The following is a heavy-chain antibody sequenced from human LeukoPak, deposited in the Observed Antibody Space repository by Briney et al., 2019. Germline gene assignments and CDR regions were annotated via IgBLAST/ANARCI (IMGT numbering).Heavy chain of an antibody. Sequence: SETLSLTCTVSGGSISSSFYYWGWIRQPPGKGLEWIGSIDYSGSTYYNPSLKSRVTISVDTSKNQFSLKLSSVTAADTAVYYCARDIVVVPALNEEGFDYWGQGTLVTVSS. CDR1: GGSISSSFYY. J-gene: IGHJ4*02. V-gene: IGHV4-39*07. CDR3: ARDIVVVPALNEEGFDY. D-gene: IGHD2-2*01. CDR2: IDYSGST.